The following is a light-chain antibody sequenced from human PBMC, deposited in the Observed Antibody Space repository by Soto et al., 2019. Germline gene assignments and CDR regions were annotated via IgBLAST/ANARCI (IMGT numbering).Light chain of an antibody. V-gene: IGLV2-14*01. Sequence: QPASVSGSPGQSITISCTGTSRDVGGYNYVSWYQQHPGKAPKLMIYDVSNRPSGVSNRFSGSKSGNTASLTISGLQAEDEADYYCSSYTSSSTLVFGTGTQLTVL. CDR2: DVS. CDR1: SRDVGGYNY. CDR3: SSYTSSSTLV. J-gene: IGLJ1*01.